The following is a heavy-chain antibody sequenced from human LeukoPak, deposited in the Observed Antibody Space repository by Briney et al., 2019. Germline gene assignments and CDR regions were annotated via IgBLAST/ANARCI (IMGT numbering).Heavy chain of an antibody. V-gene: IGHV3-7*01. CDR1: GFTFSSNW. CDR2: IKQDGSEN. J-gene: IGHJ4*02. D-gene: IGHD1-26*01. Sequence: GGSLRLSCAASGFTFSSNWMTWVRQAPGKGLEWVANIKQDGSENYYVDSVKGRFTISRDNAKNSLFLQMNSLRAEDTAVYYCARRPQNTGIYVGPAGLDYWGQGTLVTVSS. CDR3: ARRPQNTGIYVGPAGLDY.